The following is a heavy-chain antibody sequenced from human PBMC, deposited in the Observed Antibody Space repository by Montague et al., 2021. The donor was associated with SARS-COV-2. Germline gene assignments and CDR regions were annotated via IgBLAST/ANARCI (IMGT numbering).Heavy chain of an antibody. CDR1: GGSFSGYY. Sequence: SETLSLTCAVYGGSFSGYYWSWIRQPPGKGLEWIGEINHSGSTNYNPSLKSRVTISVDTSKNQFSLKLSSVTAADTAVYYCARGSVGIVVVVATTPPYFDYWGQGTLVTVSS. CDR2: INHSGST. J-gene: IGHJ4*02. CDR3: ARGSVGIVVVVATTPPYFDY. V-gene: IGHV4-34*01. D-gene: IGHD2-15*01.